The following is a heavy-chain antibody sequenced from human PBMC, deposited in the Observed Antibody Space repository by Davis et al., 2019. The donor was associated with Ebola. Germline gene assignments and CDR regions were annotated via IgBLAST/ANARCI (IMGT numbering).Heavy chain of an antibody. J-gene: IGHJ2*01. D-gene: IGHD4-17*01. Sequence: GESLKISCAASGFTFSSYAMSWVRQAPGKGLEWVSAISGSGGSTYYADSVKGRFTISRDNSKNTLYLQMNSLRAEDTAVYYCAKDGTTDYGDGLDWYFDLWGRGTLVTVSS. CDR2: ISGSGGST. V-gene: IGHV3-23*01. CDR3: AKDGTTDYGDGLDWYFDL. CDR1: GFTFSSYA.